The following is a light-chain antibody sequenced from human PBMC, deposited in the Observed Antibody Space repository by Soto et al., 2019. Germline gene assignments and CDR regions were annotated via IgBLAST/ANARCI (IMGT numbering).Light chain of an antibody. CDR3: QQFSSYPLT. Sequence: EIVMTQSPATLSVSPGERATLSFRASQSVSSNLAWYQQKPGQAPRLLIYGASTRATGIPARFSGSGSGTEFTLTISSLQSEDFAVYYCQQFSSYPLTFGGGTKVDIK. V-gene: IGKV3-15*01. J-gene: IGKJ4*01. CDR2: GAS. CDR1: QSVSSN.